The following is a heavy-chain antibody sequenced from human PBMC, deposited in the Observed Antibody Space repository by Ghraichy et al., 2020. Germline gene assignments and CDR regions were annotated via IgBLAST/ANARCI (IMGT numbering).Heavy chain of an antibody. CDR1: GGSISSGSYY. D-gene: IGHD3-22*01. J-gene: IGHJ6*03. CDR3: ARTQYYYDSSGYYGGNYYYYMDV. CDR2: IYTSGST. Sequence: SETLSLTCTVSGGSISSGSYYWSWIRQPAGKGLEWIGRIYTSGSTNYNPSLKSRVTMSVDTSKNQFSLKLSSVTAADTAVYYCARTQYYYDSSGYYGGNYYYYMDVGGKGTTVTVSS. V-gene: IGHV4-61*02.